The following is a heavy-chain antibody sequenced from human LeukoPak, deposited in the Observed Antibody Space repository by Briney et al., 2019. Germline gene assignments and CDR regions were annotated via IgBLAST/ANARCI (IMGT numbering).Heavy chain of an antibody. CDR1: GFTFSSYA. CDR2: ITNGGGTT. J-gene: IGHJ4*02. V-gene: IGHV3-23*01. CDR3: ARDPPHVSWLFDY. D-gene: IGHD3-16*01. Sequence: GGSLRLSCAASGFTFSSYAMSWVRQAPGKGLEWVSVITNGGGTTYYADSVKGRFTISRDNSKNTLYLQMISLRAEDTAVYYCARDPPHVSWLFDYWGQGTLVTVSS.